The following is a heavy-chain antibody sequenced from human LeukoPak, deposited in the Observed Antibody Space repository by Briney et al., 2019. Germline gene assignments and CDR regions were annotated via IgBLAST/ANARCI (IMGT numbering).Heavy chain of an antibody. D-gene: IGHD3-9*01. CDR3: AKRGILTGSYTHFDY. J-gene: IGHJ4*02. Sequence: GWPLRLSCAASGFTFSSYAMSWVRQAPGKGLQCVSAISAGGGNTYYADSVKGRFTISRDNSKNTLWLQMDSLRAEDTAVYYCAKRGILTGSYTHFDYWGQGTLVTVSS. CDR1: GFTFSSYA. V-gene: IGHV3-23*01. CDR2: ISAGGGNT.